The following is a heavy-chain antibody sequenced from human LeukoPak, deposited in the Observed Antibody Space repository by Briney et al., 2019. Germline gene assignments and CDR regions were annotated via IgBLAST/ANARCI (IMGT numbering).Heavy chain of an antibody. Sequence: GGSLRLSCAASGFTFSSYDMPWVRQAIGKGLEWVSAIGTAGDTYYPGSVKGRFTISRENAKNSLYLQMNSLRAGDTAVYYCARGYGITIFGVVDLNGMDVWGQGTTVTVSS. CDR3: ARGYGITIFGVVDLNGMDV. CDR2: IGTAGDT. D-gene: IGHD3-3*01. J-gene: IGHJ6*02. CDR1: GFTFSSYD. V-gene: IGHV3-13*01.